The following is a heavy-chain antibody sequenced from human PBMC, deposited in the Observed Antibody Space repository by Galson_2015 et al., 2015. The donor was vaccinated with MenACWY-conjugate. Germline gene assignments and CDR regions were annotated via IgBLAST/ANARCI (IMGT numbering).Heavy chain of an antibody. CDR3: ARDRMYYYDSSGYSAVDY. CDR1: GGTFSSYA. J-gene: IGHJ4*02. CDR2: IIPILGIA. D-gene: IGHD3-22*01. V-gene: IGHV1-69*04. Sequence: SVKVSCKASGGTFSSYAISWVRQVPGQGLEWMGRIIPILGIANYAQKFQGRVTITADKSTSTAYMELSSLRSEDTAVYYCARDRMYYYDSSGYSAVDYWGQGTLVTVSS.